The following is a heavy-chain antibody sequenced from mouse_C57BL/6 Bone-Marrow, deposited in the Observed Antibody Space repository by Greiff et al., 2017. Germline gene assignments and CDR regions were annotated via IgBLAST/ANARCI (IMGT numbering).Heavy chain of an antibody. CDR3: ARGIRRYFDV. Sequence: QVQLQQPGAELVKPGASVKMSFKASGYTFPRYWVTWVKQRPGPGLGWIGDISPGSGSTNYNEKFKSKATLTVDTSSSTAYMQLSSLTSEDSAVYYCARGIRRYFDVWGTGTTVTVSS. CDR2: ISPGSGST. CDR1: GYTFPRYW. J-gene: IGHJ1*03. V-gene: IGHV1-55*01. D-gene: IGHD2-12*01.